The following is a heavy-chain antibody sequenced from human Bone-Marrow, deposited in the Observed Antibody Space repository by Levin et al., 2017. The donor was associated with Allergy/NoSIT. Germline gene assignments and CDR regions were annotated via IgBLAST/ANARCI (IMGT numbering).Heavy chain of an antibody. CDR3: ARGIWFGEVPYYYYYGMDM. J-gene: IGHJ6*02. D-gene: IGHD3-10*01. Sequence: KGLEWVGLMSYDGTTQYYADSAKGRFTISRDISKNMLYLQMSSLRVEDTAIYYCARGIWFGEVPYYYYYGMDMWGPGTAVTVS. V-gene: IGHV3-30*14. CDR2: MSYDGTTQ.